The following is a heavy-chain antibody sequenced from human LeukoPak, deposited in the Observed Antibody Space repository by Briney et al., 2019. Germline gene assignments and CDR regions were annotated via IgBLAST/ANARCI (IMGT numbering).Heavy chain of an antibody. J-gene: IGHJ4*02. D-gene: IGHD1-26*01. Sequence: GGSLRLSCAASGFTFDDYAMHWVRQAPGEGLEWVSLISWDGGSTYYADSVKGRFTISRDNSKNSLYLQMNSLRAEDTALYYCAKGGGSYLDYWGQGTLVTVSS. CDR2: ISWDGGST. V-gene: IGHV3-43D*03. CDR3: AKGGGSYLDY. CDR1: GFTFDDYA.